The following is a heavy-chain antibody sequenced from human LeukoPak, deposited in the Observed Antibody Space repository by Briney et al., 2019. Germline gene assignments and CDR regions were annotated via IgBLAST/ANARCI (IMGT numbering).Heavy chain of an antibody. D-gene: IGHD2-15*01. CDR2: IYYSGST. J-gene: IGHJ5*02. V-gene: IGHV4-39*07. CDR3: ARDRGCSGGTCYSQWFDP. Sequence: SETLSLTCTVSGGSISRSSYYWGWIRQPPGKGLEWIGSIYYSGSTYYNWSLKSRVTISVDTSKNQFSLKLSSVTAADTAMYYCARDRGCSGGTCYSQWFDPWGQGTLVTVSS. CDR1: GGSISRSSYY.